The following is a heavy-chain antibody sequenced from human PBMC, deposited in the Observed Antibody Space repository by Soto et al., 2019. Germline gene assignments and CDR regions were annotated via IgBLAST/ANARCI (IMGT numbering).Heavy chain of an antibody. CDR3: ARESRSYPREYFDY. D-gene: IGHD1-26*01. J-gene: IGHJ4*02. V-gene: IGHV4-34*01. CDR1: GGSFSGYY. Sequence: PSETLSLTCAVYGGSFSGYYWSWIRQPPGKGLEWIGEINHSGSTNYNPSLKSRVTISVDTSKNQFSLKLSSVTAADTAVYYCARESRSYPREYFDYWGQGTLVTVSS. CDR2: INHSGST.